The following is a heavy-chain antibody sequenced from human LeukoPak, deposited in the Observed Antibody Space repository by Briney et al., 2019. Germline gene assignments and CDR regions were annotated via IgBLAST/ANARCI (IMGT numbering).Heavy chain of an antibody. CDR1: GFTFSSYG. Sequence: GGSLRLSCAASGFTFSSYGMHWVRQAPGKGLEWVAFIRYDGSNKYYADSVKGRFTISRDNAKNSLYLQMNSLRAEDTAVYYCARDRGSVADYYFDYWGQGTLVTVSS. V-gene: IGHV3-30*02. CDR2: IRYDGSNK. J-gene: IGHJ4*02. CDR3: ARDRGSVADYYFDY. D-gene: IGHD6-19*01.